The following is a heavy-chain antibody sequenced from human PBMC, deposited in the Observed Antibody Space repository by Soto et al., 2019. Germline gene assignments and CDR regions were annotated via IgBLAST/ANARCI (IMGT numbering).Heavy chain of an antibody. J-gene: IGHJ5*02. D-gene: IGHD2-21*02. Sequence: SETLSLTCTVSGDSIGGVGYWSWIRQFPGRGLEWIGCISSSGSTYYNPALNNRISLSLDASQNQFSLKLLSVTAADTAIYYCARSGVTGIVIPSHWFDPWGQGTLVTVSS. CDR1: GDSIGGVGY. CDR3: ARSGVTGIVIPSHWFDP. CDR2: ISSSGST. V-gene: IGHV4-31*03.